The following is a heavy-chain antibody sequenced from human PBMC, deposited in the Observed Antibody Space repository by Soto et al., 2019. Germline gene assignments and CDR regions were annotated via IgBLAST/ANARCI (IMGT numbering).Heavy chain of an antibody. CDR1: GFTFNNYP. CDR2: ISGSGGGST. Sequence: PGGSLRLSCAASGFTFNNYPMSWVRQAPGKGLEWVSGISGSGGGSTYYADSVKGRFTISRDNSKNTLYLQMNSLRAEDTAVYFCAKIGNSDYYTSHWGQGTLVTVSS. J-gene: IGHJ4*02. CDR3: AKIGNSDYYTSH. V-gene: IGHV3-23*01. D-gene: IGHD3-3*01.